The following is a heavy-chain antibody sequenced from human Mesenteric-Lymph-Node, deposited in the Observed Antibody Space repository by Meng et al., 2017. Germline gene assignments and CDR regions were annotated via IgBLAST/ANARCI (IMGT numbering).Heavy chain of an antibody. CDR2: IYWDDDK. J-gene: IGHJ4*02. CDR3: AHSRKIKKIARFYDY. D-gene: IGHD1-26*01. V-gene: IGHV2-5*02. Sequence: QITLKNSGPPLVNPPQTLTLTCTFSGFSLRTSGVGVGWIRQPPGKALEWLALIYWDDDKRYSPSLKSRLTITKDTSKNQVVLTMTNMDPVDTATYYCAHSRKIKKIARFYDYWGQGTLVTVSS. CDR1: GFSLRTSGVG.